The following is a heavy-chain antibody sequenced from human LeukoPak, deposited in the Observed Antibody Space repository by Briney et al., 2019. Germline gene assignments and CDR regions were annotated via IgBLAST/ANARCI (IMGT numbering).Heavy chain of an antibody. Sequence: SETLSLTCTVSGGSISSGDYYWSWIRQPPGKGLEWIGYIYYSGSTYYNPSLKSRVTISVDRSKNQFSLKLSSVTAADTAVYYCARGRCSGGSCYSGVVDYWGQGTLVTVSS. V-gene: IGHV4-30-4*01. J-gene: IGHJ4*02. CDR1: GGSISSGDYY. CDR2: IYYSGST. CDR3: ARGRCSGGSCYSGVVDY. D-gene: IGHD2-15*01.